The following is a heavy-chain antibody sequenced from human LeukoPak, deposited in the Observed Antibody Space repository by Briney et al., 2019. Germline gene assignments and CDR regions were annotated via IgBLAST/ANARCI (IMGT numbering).Heavy chain of an antibody. D-gene: IGHD4-17*01. CDR3: AGGHDYGDYVNAFHL. J-gene: IGHJ3*01. Sequence: GESLKISCKASGFRFTGYCIGWVRQVPGKGLEWMGILCPDESNAIYSPSFQGQVTMSVDKSIDTAYLQWSSLKASDTAMYYCAGGHDYGDYVNAFHLWGQGTMVSVSS. V-gene: IGHV5-51*01. CDR2: LCPDESNA. CDR1: GFRFTGYC.